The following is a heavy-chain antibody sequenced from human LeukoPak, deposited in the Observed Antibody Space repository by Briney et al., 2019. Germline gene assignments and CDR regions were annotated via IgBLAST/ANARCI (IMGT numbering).Heavy chain of an antibody. CDR1: GYTFTSYD. CDR3: AREVQRGGYGSGSYYDYVWGSYRYSDYYGMDV. J-gene: IGHJ6*02. Sequence: ASVKVSCKASGYTFTSYDINWVRQATGQGLEWMGWMNPNSGNTGYAQKFQGRVTMTRNTSISTAYMELSSLRSEDTAVYYCAREVQRGGYGSGSYYDYVWGSYRYSDYYGMDVWGQGTTVTVSS. V-gene: IGHV1-8*01. CDR2: MNPNSGNT. D-gene: IGHD3-16*02.